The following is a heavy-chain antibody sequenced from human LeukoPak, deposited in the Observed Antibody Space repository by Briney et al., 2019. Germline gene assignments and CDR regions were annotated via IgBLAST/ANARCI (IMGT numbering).Heavy chain of an antibody. J-gene: IGHJ4*02. CDR1: GFTFNNHW. V-gene: IGHV3-74*01. D-gene: IGHD6-19*01. CDR2: INSDGSST. Sequence: GGSLRLSCEASGFTFNNHWMHWVRQVPGEGLVWVSHINSDGSSTSYADSVKGRFTVSRVNAKNTLYLLMTNLRAEDTAVYYCARVTVSGWYTALDYWGQGILVSVSS. CDR3: ARVTVSGWYTALDY.